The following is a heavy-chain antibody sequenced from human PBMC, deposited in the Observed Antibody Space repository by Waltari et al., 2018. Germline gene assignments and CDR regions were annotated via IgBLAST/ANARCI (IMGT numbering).Heavy chain of an antibody. J-gene: IGHJ6*02. CDR1: GGSISSNNYY. CDR3: ARHSAYAGTGYYYGMDV. V-gene: IGHV4-39*01. Sequence: QLQLQESGPGLVKPSETLSLTCAVSGGSISSNNYYWDWIRQPPGKGLEWIGSIYYSGSTYYNPSLKSRVTISVDTSKTHFSLKLGSVTAADTSLYYCARHSAYAGTGYYYGMDVWGQGTTVTVSS. D-gene: IGHD6-13*01. CDR2: IYYSGST.